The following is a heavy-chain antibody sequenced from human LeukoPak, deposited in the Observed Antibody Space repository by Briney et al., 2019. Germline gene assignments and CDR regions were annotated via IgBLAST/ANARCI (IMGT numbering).Heavy chain of an antibody. CDR1: GFTLSSYS. Sequence: GGSLRLSCAASGFTLSSYSMNWVRQAPGTGLEWVSSISSSSIYIYYADSVKGRFTISRDNAKNSLYLQMNSLRAEDTAVYYCAELGITMIGGVWGKGTTVTISS. CDR3: AELGITMIGGV. D-gene: IGHD3-10*02. V-gene: IGHV3-21*01. J-gene: IGHJ6*04. CDR2: ISSSSIYI.